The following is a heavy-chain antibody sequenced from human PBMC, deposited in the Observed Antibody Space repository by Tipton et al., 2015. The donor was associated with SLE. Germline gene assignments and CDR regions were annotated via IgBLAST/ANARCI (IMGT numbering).Heavy chain of an antibody. CDR2: IYTSGST. J-gene: IGHJ4*02. D-gene: IGHD3-22*01. V-gene: IGHV4-61*02. CDR1: GGSISSGSYY. Sequence: TLSLTCTVSGGSISSGSYYWSWIRQPAGKGLEWIGRIYTSGSTNYNPSLKSRVTISVDTSKNQFSLKLSSVTAADTAVYYCARGRDSSGYYYVLLYFDYWGQGTLVTVSS. CDR3: ARGRDSSGYYYVLLYFDY.